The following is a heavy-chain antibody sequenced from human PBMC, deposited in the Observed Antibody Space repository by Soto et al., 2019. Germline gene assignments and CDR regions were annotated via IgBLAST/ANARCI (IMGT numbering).Heavy chain of an antibody. V-gene: IGHV4-59*01. CDR1: GGSISSYY. D-gene: IGHD2-15*01. CDR2: IYYSGST. Sequence: QVQPQESGPGLVKPSETLSLTCTVSGGSISSYYWSWIRQPPGKGLEWIGYIYYSGSTNYNPSLKSRVTISVDTSKNQFSLKLSSVTAADTTVYYCARVGYCSGGSCYWDFDYWGQGTLVTVSS. J-gene: IGHJ4*02. CDR3: ARVGYCSGGSCYWDFDY.